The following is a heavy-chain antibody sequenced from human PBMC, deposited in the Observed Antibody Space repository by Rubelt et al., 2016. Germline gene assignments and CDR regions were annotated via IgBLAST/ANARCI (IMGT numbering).Heavy chain of an antibody. CDR2: ISGSGGSP. CDR3: ARVITGSSGWSA. V-gene: IGHV3-23*04. CDR1: GFTFSSYA. Sequence: VQLVESGGGVVQTGGSLRLSCAASGFTFSSYAMSWVRQVPGKGLEWVSGISGSGGSPYYADSVKGRFTISRDNSKNTLYLQMNSLRAEDTAVYYCARVITGSSGWSAWGQGTLVTVSS. D-gene: IGHD6-19*01. J-gene: IGHJ5*02.